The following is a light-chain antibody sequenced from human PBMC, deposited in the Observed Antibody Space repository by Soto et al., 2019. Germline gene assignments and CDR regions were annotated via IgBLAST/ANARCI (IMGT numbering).Light chain of an antibody. V-gene: IGLV2-18*02. Sequence: QSALTQPPSVSGSPGQSVAISCIGASSDIGSYDRVSWYQQPPGTSPKLIIYDVTNRPSVVPDRFSGAKSGNTASLTISGLQTEDEADYYCTSFTSSSAYVFGTGTKLTVL. CDR1: SSDIGSYDR. CDR3: TSFTSSSAYV. CDR2: DVT. J-gene: IGLJ1*01.